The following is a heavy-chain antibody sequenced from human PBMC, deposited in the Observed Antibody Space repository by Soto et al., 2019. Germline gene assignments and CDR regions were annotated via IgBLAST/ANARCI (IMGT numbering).Heavy chain of an antibody. CDR1: SGSISSTNF. V-gene: IGHV4-4*02. J-gene: IGHJ4*02. CDR3: ASGINRGPFGS. Sequence: QVHLQESGPGLVKPSGTLSLTCAVSSGSISSTNFWTWVRQPPGKGLEWIGEIYHGGGTNYNPSLKGRVTISIDKSTNQFSLELSSMTAADTAVYYCASGINRGPFGSWGQGTLVTVSS. CDR2: IYHGGGT.